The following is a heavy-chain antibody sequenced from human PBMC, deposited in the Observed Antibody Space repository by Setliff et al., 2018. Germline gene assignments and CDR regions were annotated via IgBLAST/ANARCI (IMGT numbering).Heavy chain of an antibody. V-gene: IGHV4-39*01. Sequence: PSETLSLTCSVSGGSISSSSYYWGWIRQPPGKGLEWIGSMYYSGSTYYNPSLKSRVTISVDTSKNQFSLKLSSVTAADTAVYYGARRGRGAGRRTDAFDIWGQGTMVTVSS. CDR1: GGSISSSSYY. D-gene: IGHD3-16*01. J-gene: IGHJ3*02. CDR3: ARRGRGAGRRTDAFDI. CDR2: MYYSGST.